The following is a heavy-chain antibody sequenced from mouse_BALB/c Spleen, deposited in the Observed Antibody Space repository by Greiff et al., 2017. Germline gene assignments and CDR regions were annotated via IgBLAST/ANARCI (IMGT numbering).Heavy chain of an antibody. V-gene: IGHV1-18*01. CDR3: ARMYDYDGPH. J-gene: IGHJ3*01. Sequence: DVQLQESGPELVKPGASVKIPCKASGYTFTDYNMDWVKQSHGKSLEWIGDINPNNGGTIYNQKFKGKATLTVDKSSSTAYMELRSLTSEDTAVYYCARMYDYDGPHWGQGTLVTVSA. CDR2: INPNNGGT. CDR1: GYTFTDYN. D-gene: IGHD2-4*01.